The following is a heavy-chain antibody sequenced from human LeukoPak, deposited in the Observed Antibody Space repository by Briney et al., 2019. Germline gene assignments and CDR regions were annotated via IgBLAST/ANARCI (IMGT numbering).Heavy chain of an antibody. CDR2: ITTAGDP. J-gene: IGHJ4*02. CDR1: GFTFSGYD. CDR3: ARAGGSGWYSLDY. Sequence: PGGSLRLSCAASGFTFSGYDMHWVRQATGKGLEWISAITTAGDPYYPGSVKGRFTISRENAKNSLYPQMNSLRAGDTAVYYCARAGGSGWYSLDYWGQGTLVTVSS. D-gene: IGHD6-19*01. V-gene: IGHV3-13*05.